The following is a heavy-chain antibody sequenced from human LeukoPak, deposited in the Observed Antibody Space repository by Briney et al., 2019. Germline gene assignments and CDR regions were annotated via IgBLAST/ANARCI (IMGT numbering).Heavy chain of an antibody. CDR2: IYYSGTT. CDR3: ARHGGIAYYYGMDV. J-gene: IGHJ6*02. Sequence: SETLSLTCTVSGGSISSYYWSWIRQPPGKGLEWIGYIYYSGTTNYNPSLKSRVTISVDTSKNQFSLKLSSVTAADTAVYYCARHGGIAYYYGMDVWGRGTTVTVSS. CDR1: GGSISSYY. V-gene: IGHV4-59*08. D-gene: IGHD6-13*01.